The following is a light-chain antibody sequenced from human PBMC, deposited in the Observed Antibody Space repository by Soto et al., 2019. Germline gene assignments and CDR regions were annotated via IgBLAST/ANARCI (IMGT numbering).Light chain of an antibody. CDR3: QVWDSSSDPYVV. CDR2: FNA. Sequence: SYELTQPPSVSVAPGQTARITCGGNNIGSKSVHWYQQRSGQAPVLVIKFNADRPSGIPERLSGSNSGNTATLTINRVEVGDEADYYCQVWDSSSDPYVVFGGGTKLTVL. V-gene: IGLV3-21*04. J-gene: IGLJ2*01. CDR1: NIGSKS.